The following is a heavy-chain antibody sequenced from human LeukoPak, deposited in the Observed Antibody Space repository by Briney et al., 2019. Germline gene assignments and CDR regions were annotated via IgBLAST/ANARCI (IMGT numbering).Heavy chain of an antibody. V-gene: IGHV4-39*02. J-gene: IGHJ4*02. CDR2: MAYSGTT. CDR3: ARPKSGH. Sequence: SETLSLTCAVSGGSISSSTYDWGWLRRPPWNGLEWIGNMAYSGTTYYHPSLKTRVTISVETSQYHFSLTVIAVTAPAKAVVYCARPKSGHCGQGTLVTASS. CDR1: GGSISSSTYD. D-gene: IGHD3-10*01.